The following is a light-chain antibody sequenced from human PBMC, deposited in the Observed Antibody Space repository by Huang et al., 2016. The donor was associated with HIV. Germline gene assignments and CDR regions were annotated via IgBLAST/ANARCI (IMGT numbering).Light chain of an antibody. J-gene: IGKJ1*01. CDR2: GTS. CDR3: QQYVRSPWT. V-gene: IGKV3-20*01. CDR1: HILSPSY. Sequence: EIVLTQSPGTLSLSPWVNPRRACVASHILSPSYVAGYQQRPGQGPRRLIYGTSTRATGIPDRFSGSGSGTDFTLTISRLEPEDFAMYYCQQYVRSPWTFGQGTKVEIK.